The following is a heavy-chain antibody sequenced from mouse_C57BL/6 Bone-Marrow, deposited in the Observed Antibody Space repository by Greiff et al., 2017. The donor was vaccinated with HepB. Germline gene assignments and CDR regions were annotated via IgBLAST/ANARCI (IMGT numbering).Heavy chain of an antibody. D-gene: IGHD1-1*01. J-gene: IGHJ1*03. Sequence: DVHLVESGGGLVQPGGSLKLSCAASGFTFSDYGMAWVRQAPRKGPEWVAFISNLAYSIYYADTVTGRFTISRENAKNTLYLEMSSLRSEDTAMYYCARRGSSYWYFDVWGTGTTVTVSS. CDR3: ARRGSSYWYFDV. V-gene: IGHV5-15*04. CDR1: GFTFSDYG. CDR2: ISNLAYSI.